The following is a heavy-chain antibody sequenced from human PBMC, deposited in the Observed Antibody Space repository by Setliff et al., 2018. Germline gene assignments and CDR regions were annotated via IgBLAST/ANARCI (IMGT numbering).Heavy chain of an antibody. D-gene: IGHD1-1*01. CDR2: VYPGDSDT. Sequence: PGESLKISCRGSGYRFTTYWIAWVRQKPGKGLEWMGIVYPGDSDTQYSPSFQGQVTFSSDKSINTAYLQWSSLKASDTAIYYCARHFRNWYFDYWGQGTLVTVSS. CDR1: GYRFTTYW. J-gene: IGHJ4*02. CDR3: ARHFRNWYFDY. V-gene: IGHV5-51*01.